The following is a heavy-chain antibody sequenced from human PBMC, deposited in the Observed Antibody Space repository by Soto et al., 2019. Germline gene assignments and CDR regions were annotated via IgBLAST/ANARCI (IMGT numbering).Heavy chain of an antibody. CDR1: GYTFTSYD. Sequence: QVQLVQSGAEVKKPGASVKVSCKASGYTFTSYDINWVRQATGQGLEWMGWMDPNSGNTGYAQKFQGRSPMTRNHSISPAQMEVSSLRSEDTAVDYRAGEGVRGMDVWGQGTTVTVSS. D-gene: IGHD3-16*01. V-gene: IGHV1-8*01. J-gene: IGHJ6*02. CDR2: MDPNSGNT. CDR3: AGEGVRGMDV.